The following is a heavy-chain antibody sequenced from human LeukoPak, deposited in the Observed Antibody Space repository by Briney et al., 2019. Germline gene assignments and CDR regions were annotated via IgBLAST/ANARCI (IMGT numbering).Heavy chain of an antibody. CDR2: MNPNSGNT. V-gene: IGHV1-8*03. CDR1: GYTFTSYD. CDR3: ARNWNDDAFDI. J-gene: IGHJ3*02. Sequence: ASVKVSCKASGYTFTSYDINWVRQATGQGLEWMGWMNPNSGNTGYAQKFQGRVTITRNTSISTAYMELSSLRSEDTAVYYCARNWNDDAFDIWGQGTMVTVSS. D-gene: IGHD1-1*01.